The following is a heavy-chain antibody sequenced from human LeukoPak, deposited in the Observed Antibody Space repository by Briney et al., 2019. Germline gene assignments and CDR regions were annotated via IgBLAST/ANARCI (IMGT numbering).Heavy chain of an antibody. CDR3: AREDLKLPHNWFEP. J-gene: IGHJ5*02. CDR1: GGSISPYF. Sequence: SETLSLSCTVSGGSISPYFWSWIRQPAGKGLEWIGRITSAGDTVYNPSLRGRVTMSLDTSKNQFSLILNSVTASDTALYYCAREDLKLPHNWFEPWGQGTLVTVSS. CDR2: ITSAGDT. V-gene: IGHV4-4*07.